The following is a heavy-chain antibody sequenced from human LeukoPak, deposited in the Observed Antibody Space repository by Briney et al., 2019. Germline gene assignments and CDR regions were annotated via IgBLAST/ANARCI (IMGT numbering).Heavy chain of an antibody. CDR3: ARDYFYGGTYFVD. D-gene: IGHD1-26*01. V-gene: IGHV3-23*01. CDR2: ISGSGGST. CDR1: GFTFSSYA. J-gene: IGHJ4*02. Sequence: GGSLRLSCAASGFTFSSYAMNWVRQAPGKGLEWVSAISGSGGSTYYADSVKGRFTISRDNSRNTLFLDMNSLRAEDTAVYYCARDYFYGGTYFVDWGQGTLVTVSS.